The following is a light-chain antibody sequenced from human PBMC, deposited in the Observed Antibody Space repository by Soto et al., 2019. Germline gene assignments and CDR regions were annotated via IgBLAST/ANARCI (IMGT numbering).Light chain of an antibody. Sequence: IRMTQSPSTLSASVGDRVTITCRASQSINRFLNWYQQKPGKAPKLLIYAASTLQTGVPSRFSGSGSGTDFTLTIGSLHPEDFATYHCQQSYTTPLTFGGGTKVDIK. CDR2: AAS. CDR1: QSINRF. J-gene: IGKJ4*01. V-gene: IGKV1-39*01. CDR3: QQSYTTPLT.